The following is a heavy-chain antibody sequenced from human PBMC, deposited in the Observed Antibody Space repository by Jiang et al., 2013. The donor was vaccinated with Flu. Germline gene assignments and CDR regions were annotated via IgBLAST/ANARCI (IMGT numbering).Heavy chain of an antibody. D-gene: IGHD2-2*01. CDR1: GYSISTDYY. CDR3: ARVGYCSSTSCLRWFDP. J-gene: IGHJ5*02. Sequence: GPGLVKPSETLSLTCTVSGYSISTDYYWGWIRQPPGKGLEWIGSIYHGGSTYYNPSLKSRVTISVDTSKNQFSLRLSSVTAADTAVYYCARVGYCSSTSCLRWFDPWGQGTLVTVSS. CDR2: IYHGGST. V-gene: IGHV4-38-2*02.